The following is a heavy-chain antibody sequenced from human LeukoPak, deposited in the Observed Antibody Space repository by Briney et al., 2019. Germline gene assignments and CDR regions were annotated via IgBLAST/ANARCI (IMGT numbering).Heavy chain of an antibody. CDR1: GIHFCTYW. D-gene: IGHD2-15*01. J-gene: IGHJ5*02. CDR2: FFPGNSEV. CDR3: ARHTGWPQAGWFDP. V-gene: IGHV5-51*01. Sequence: GESLEISFQGSGIHFCTYWVGWVRPKPGKGLEYIGIFFPGNSEVRYSPAFQGQVTISADRSISTAYLQWTSLKASDTAMYYCARHTGWPQAGWFDPWGQGTLVTVSS.